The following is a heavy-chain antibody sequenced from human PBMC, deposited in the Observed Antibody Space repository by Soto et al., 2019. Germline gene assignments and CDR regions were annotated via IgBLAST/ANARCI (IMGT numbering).Heavy chain of an antibody. CDR2: VSHDGRNT. J-gene: IGHJ4*02. V-gene: IGHV3-30*18. CDR1: GFTLSNLA. CDR3: AKGGRQWLVTSDFNY. Sequence: PGGSLRLSCAASGFTLSNLALTWVRRPQGKGLEWVAVVSHDGRNTHYADSVKGRVTISRDSSKNTVSLEMTSLRAEDTAVYYCAKGGRQWLVTSDFNYWGQGALVTVSS. D-gene: IGHD6-19*01.